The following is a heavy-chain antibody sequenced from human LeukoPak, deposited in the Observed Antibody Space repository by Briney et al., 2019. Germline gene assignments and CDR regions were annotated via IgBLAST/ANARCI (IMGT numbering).Heavy chain of an antibody. J-gene: IGHJ4*02. D-gene: IGHD6-13*01. CDR3: ARDRQQPPLWDPAIDY. Sequence: GGSLRLSCAASGFTFSDYYMSWIRQAPGKGLEWVSYISSSGSTIYYADSVKGRFTISRDNAKNLLYLQMNSLRAEDTAVYYCARDRQQPPLWDPAIDYWGQGTLVTVSS. CDR2: ISSSGSTI. CDR1: GFTFSDYY. V-gene: IGHV3-11*01.